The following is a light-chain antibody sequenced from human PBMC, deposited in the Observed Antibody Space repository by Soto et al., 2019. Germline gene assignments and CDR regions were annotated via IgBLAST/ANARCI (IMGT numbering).Light chain of an antibody. CDR1: RSDGGNYNY. CDR3: TSPTPCSLYV. V-gene: IGLV2-14*01. CDR2: MVS. Sequence: QSVLTQPASVSGTPGQSITISCTGTRSDGGNYNYVSLYQQYPGRVPNLLIYMVSNRLSGVSNRFSGSYSGYTASLTISQLQAEDEADYFCTSPTPCSLYVFGTGTKVTVL. J-gene: IGLJ1*01.